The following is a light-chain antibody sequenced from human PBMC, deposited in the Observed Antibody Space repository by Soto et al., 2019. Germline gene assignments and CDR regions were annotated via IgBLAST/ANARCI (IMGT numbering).Light chain of an antibody. CDR2: YND. Sequence: QSVLTQPPSVSAAPGQTVTISCSGTNSNIGKNFVSWYRQSPGTAPNLLLYYNDKRPSGIPDRFTGSRIDTSATLVISGLQTGDEADYYCGTWDTSLFVWVFGGGTQLTVL. CDR1: NSNIGKNF. V-gene: IGLV1-51*01. CDR3: GTWDTSLFVWV. J-gene: IGLJ3*02.